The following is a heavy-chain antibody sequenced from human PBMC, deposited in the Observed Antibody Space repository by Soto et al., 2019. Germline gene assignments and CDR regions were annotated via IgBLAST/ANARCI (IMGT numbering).Heavy chain of an antibody. CDR1: GYTFTSYG. J-gene: IGHJ4*02. V-gene: IGHV1-18*04. D-gene: IGHD3-22*01. CDR3: WRNDGDDSTNF. CDR2: IASHDGST. Sequence: QVQLIQSAPEVKRPGASVRVSCRASGYTFTSYGLNWVRRAPWQGLEWMGRIASHDGSTVSAQSFQCTLTLTRDRFTHTSFLELGALTSDDTGLYFFWRNDGDDSTNFWGQGTLVTVSS.